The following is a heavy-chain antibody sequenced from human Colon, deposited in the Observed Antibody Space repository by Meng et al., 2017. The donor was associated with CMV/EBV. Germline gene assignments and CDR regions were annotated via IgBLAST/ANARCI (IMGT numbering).Heavy chain of an antibody. CDR1: GYIFTSTW. V-gene: IGHV1-46*01. J-gene: IGHJ5*02. Sequence: ASVKVSCKASGYIFTSTWMHWVRQAPGQGLEWMGVIDPRGDITGYAQKFQGRVTMTRDTSTTTDYMELSRLTSEDTAVYYCARDQSQSDKTWWLDAWGQRTMVTVSS. CDR2: IDPRGDIT. CDR3: ARDQSQSDKTWWLDA.